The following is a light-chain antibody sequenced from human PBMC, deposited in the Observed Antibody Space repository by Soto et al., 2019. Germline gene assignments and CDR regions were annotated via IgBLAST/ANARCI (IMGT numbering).Light chain of an antibody. CDR1: QTISSW. Sequence: DIQMTQSPSTLSGSVGDRVTITCWASQTISSWLAWYQQKPGKAPKLLIYKASTLKSGVPSRFSGSGSGTEFTLTISSLQPDDFANYYCQRYNSYSEGFGQGTKVEL. J-gene: IGKJ1*01. V-gene: IGKV1-5*03. CDR2: KAS. CDR3: QRYNSYSEG.